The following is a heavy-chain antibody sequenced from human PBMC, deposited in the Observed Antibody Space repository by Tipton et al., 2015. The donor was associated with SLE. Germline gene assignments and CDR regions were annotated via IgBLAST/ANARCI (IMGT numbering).Heavy chain of an antibody. CDR3: AGGKAYYYYGMDV. Sequence: TLSLTCAVSGGSIRSSNWWSWVRQPPGEELVWIGEIYDSGSTNYNPSLKSRVTISVAKSKNQFSLKRISVTAADTAVYYCAGGKAYYYYGMDVWGQGTTVIVSS. CDR1: GGSIRSSNW. D-gene: IGHD3-16*01. J-gene: IGHJ6*02. V-gene: IGHV4-4*02. CDR2: IYDSGST.